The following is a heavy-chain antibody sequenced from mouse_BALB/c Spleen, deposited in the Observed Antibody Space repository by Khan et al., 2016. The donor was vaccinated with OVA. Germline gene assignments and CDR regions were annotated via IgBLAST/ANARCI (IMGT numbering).Heavy chain of an antibody. V-gene: IGHV1-18*01. Sequence: EVQLQQSGPELVKPGASVKISCKTSGYTFTEYTLHWVKQSHGKSLEWIGVINPKNGVTSYNQKFKGKATLTVDKSSSTAYMEFGSLTSEDSAFYYFAIYPGRYCGQGTSVTFSS. CDR1: GYTFTEYT. CDR3: AIYPGRY. D-gene: IGHD3-3*01. J-gene: IGHJ4*01. CDR2: INPKNGVT.